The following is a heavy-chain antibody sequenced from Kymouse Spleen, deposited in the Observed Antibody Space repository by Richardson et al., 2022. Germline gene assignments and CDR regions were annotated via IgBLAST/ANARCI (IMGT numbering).Heavy chain of an antibody. V-gene: IGHV3-21*03. J-gene: IGHJ6*02. Sequence: EVQLVESGGGLVKPGGSLRLSCAASGFTFSSYSMNWVRQAPGKGLEWVSSISSSSSYIYYADSVKGRFTISRDNAKNSLYLQMNSLRAEDTAVYYCARDSAWNFGGYYYYYGMDVWGQGTTVTVSS. D-gene: IGHD1-7*01,IGHD3-10*01. CDR3: ARDSAWNFGGYYYYYGMDV. CDR2: ISSSSSYI. CDR1: GFTFSSYS.